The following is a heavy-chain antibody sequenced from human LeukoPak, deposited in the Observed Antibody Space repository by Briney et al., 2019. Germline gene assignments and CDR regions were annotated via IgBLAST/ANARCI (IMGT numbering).Heavy chain of an antibody. CDR2: IYTSGST. J-gene: IGHJ3*02. CDR3: ARDRLTGYSGEAAFDI. CDR1: GSISSYY. D-gene: IGHD3-9*01. V-gene: IGHV4-4*07. Sequence: SETLSLTCTVSGSISSYYWSWIRQSAGKGLEWIGRIYTSGSTNYSPSLKSRVTMSVDTSKNQFSLQLRSLTAADTAVYYCARDRLTGYSGEAAFDIWGQGTMVTVSS.